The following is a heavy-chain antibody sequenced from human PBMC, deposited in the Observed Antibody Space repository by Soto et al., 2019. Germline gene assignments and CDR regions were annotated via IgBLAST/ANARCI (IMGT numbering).Heavy chain of an antibody. CDR3: AREDILGTRSFDY. CDR1: GFIFSKYS. Sequence: GGSLRLSCGASGFIFSKYSMNWVRQAPGKGLEWLSYISSNIVTISYADSVRGRFTIFRDNAKNSLYLQMNSLRDEDTAVYYCAREDILGTRSFDYWGQGALVTVSS. V-gene: IGHV3-48*02. D-gene: IGHD1-26*01. J-gene: IGHJ4*02. CDR2: ISSNIVTI.